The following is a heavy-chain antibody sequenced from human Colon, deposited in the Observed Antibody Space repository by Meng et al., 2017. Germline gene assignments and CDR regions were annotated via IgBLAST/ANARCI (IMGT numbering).Heavy chain of an antibody. J-gene: IGHJ4*02. D-gene: IGHD1-26*01. Sequence: QGKLQESGPGLVKPSQTLSLTCTVSGYSFNSPDYYWSWIRQPPEKGLEWIGYIYYSGSTYYNPSLKSRVSISGDTSNKQFSLKLTSVTAADTAVYYCARSPYSGSALPFFDYWGQGSLVTVSS. CDR3: ARSPYSGSALPFFDY. V-gene: IGHV4-30-4*01. CDR2: IYYSGST. CDR1: GYSFNSPDYY.